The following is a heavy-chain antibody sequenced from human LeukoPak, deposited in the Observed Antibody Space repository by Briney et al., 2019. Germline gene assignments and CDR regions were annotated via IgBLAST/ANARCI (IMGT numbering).Heavy chain of an antibody. CDR3: AREWVPGWFDP. J-gene: IGHJ5*02. V-gene: IGHV3-53*01. Sequence: GGSLRLSCAASGFTVSSNYMSWVRQAPGKGLEWVSVIYSGGSTYYADSVKGRFTISRDNSKNTLYLQMNSLRAEDTAVYYCAREWVPGWFDPWGQGTLVTVSS. CDR1: GFTVSSNY. D-gene: IGHD1-26*01. CDR2: IYSGGST.